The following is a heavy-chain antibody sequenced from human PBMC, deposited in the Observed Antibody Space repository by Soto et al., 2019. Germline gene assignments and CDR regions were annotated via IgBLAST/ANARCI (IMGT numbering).Heavy chain of an antibody. CDR1: GFTFSNYW. CDR3: ARVPVYYDYGETFDY. J-gene: IGHJ4*02. CDR2: IKQDGSEK. V-gene: IGHV3-7*03. D-gene: IGHD4-17*01. Sequence: XESLRLSCAASGFTFSNYWMSWVRQAPGKGLEWVANIKQDGSEKYYVDSVKGRFTISRDNAKNSLYLQMNSLRAEDTAVYYCARVPVYYDYGETFDYWGQGTLVTVSS.